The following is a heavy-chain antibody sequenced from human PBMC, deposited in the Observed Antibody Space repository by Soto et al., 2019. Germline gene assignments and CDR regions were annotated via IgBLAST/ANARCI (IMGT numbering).Heavy chain of an antibody. CDR1: GYTFTSYD. Sequence: ASVKVSCKASGYTFTSYDINWVRQATGQGLEWMGWMNPNSGNTGYAQKLQGRVTMTRNTSISTAYMELSSLRSEDTAVYYCARTERYSGYDSVFGIWGQGTMVTVSS. J-gene: IGHJ3*02. V-gene: IGHV1-8*01. CDR3: ARTERYSGYDSVFGI. D-gene: IGHD5-12*01. CDR2: MNPNSGNT.